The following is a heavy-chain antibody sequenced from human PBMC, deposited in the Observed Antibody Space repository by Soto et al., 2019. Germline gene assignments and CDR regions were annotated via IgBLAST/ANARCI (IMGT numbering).Heavy chain of an antibody. J-gene: IGHJ4*02. Sequence: SLRLSCVGSGFTFSDNHMSWVRQAPGRGLEWVANINSDGSDNYYVDSVKGRFTISRDNARNSLYLQMNGLRVEDTAVYYCARLPRTLDSWGQGVLVTVSS. CDR3: ARLPRTLDS. CDR2: INSDGSDN. CDR1: GFTFSDNH. V-gene: IGHV3-7*01.